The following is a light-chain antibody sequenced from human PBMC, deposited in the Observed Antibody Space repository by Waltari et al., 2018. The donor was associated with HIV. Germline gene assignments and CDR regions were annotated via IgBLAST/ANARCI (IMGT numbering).Light chain of an antibody. CDR1: SSNIGRNY. CDR2: RNN. J-gene: IGLJ1*01. V-gene: IGLV1-47*01. CDR3: AAWNDKLSAYV. Sequence: QSVLTPPPSASGTPGQRVTISCSGSSSNIGRNYVYWYQQLPGTAPKLLIYRNNQRPSGVPDRFSGSKSGTSASLAISGLRSEDEADYYCAAWNDKLSAYVFGTGTKVTV.